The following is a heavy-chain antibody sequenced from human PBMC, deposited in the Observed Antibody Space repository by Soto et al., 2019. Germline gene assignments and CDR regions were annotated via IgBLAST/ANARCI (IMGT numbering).Heavy chain of an antibody. J-gene: IGHJ6*03. V-gene: IGHV3-48*01. CDR3: ARDLTMAYYYYYMDV. CDR2: ISSSSSTI. Sequence: GGSLRLSCAASGFTFSSYSMNWVRQAPGKGLEWVSYISSSSSTIYYADSVKGRFTISRDNAKNSLYLQMNSLRAEDTAVYYCARDLTMAYYYYYMDVWGKGTTVTISS. CDR1: GFTFSSYS.